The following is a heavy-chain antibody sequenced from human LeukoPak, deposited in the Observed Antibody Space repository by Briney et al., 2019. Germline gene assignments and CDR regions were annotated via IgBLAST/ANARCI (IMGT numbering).Heavy chain of an antibody. V-gene: IGHV3-21*01. CDR3: ARAHSGYHLPDY. D-gene: IGHD5-12*01. CDR2: ISTSSSYI. J-gene: IGHJ4*02. Sequence: GGSLRLSCAASGFTFSSYSMNWVRQAPGKGLEWVSSISTSSSYIYYAGSVKGRFTISRDNARNSLYLQMNSLRAEDTAVYYCARAHSGYHLPDYWGQGTLVTVSS. CDR1: GFTFSSYS.